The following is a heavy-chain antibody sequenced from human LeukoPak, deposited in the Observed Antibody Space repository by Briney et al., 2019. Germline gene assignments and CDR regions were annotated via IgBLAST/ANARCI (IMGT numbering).Heavy chain of an antibody. CDR3: AEAEYSSNYGMDV. J-gene: IGHJ6*02. CDR1: GFTFSSYA. Sequence: GGSLRLSCAASGFTFSSYAMSWVRQAPGKGLEWVSAISGSGGSTYYADSVKGRFTISRDNSKNTLYLQMNSLRAEDTAVYYCAEAEYSSNYGMDVWGQGTTVTVSS. V-gene: IGHV3-23*01. D-gene: IGHD6-6*01. CDR2: ISGSGGST.